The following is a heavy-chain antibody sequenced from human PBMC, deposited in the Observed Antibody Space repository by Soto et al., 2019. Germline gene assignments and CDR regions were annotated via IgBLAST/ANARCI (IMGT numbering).Heavy chain of an antibody. CDR3: ASGAVGNGAFDI. CDR1: GFTFSGYE. J-gene: IGHJ3*02. D-gene: IGHD1-1*01. Sequence: PGGSLRLSCAASGFTFSGYEMNWVRQAPGKGLEWVSYISSSGSTIYYADSVKGRFTISRDNAKNSLYLQMNSLRAEDTAVYYCASGAVGNGAFDIWGQGTMVTVSS. CDR2: ISSSGSTI. V-gene: IGHV3-48*03.